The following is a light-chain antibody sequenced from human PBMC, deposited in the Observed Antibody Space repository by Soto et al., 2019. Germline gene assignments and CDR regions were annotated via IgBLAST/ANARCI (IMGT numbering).Light chain of an antibody. J-gene: IGLJ1*01. CDR3: CSYAGSSTYV. CDR1: SSDVGNYNL. Sequence: QSVLTQPASVSGSPGQSITISCTGTSSDVGNYNLVSWYQQHPGKAPKLMIYAGSKRPSGVSNRFSGSNSGNTASLTISGLQAEDEADYYCCSYAGSSTYVFGTGTKLTVL. V-gene: IGLV2-23*01. CDR2: AGS.